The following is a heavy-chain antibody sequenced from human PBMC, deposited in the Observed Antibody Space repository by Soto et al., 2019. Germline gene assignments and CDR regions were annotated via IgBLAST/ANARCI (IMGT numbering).Heavy chain of an antibody. Sequence: GGCLRLSCAASGFTFSNYVMSWVRQAPGKGLEWVSSISGSGDNTYYADSVKGRFTISRDNSKNTLFLQMNSLRAEDTAVYYCAKLPLVLALGLDYWGQGTLVTVSS. J-gene: IGHJ4*02. V-gene: IGHV3-23*01. CDR1: GFTFSNYV. CDR2: ISGSGDNT. CDR3: AKLPLVLALGLDY.